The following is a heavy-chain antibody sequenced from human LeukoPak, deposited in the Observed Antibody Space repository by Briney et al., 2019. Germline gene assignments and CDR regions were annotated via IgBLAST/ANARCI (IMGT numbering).Heavy chain of an antibody. J-gene: IGHJ4*02. CDR3: ARGRSTGYPYYFEY. CDR1: GYTFTSYD. Sequence: ASVKVSCKASGYTFTSYDINWVRQATGQGLEWMGWMNPNSGSTGYTQKFQGRVTITRNTSISTAYMELSGLRSEDTAVYYCARGRSTGYPYYFEYWGQGTLVTVSS. CDR2: MNPNSGST. V-gene: IGHV1-8*03. D-gene: IGHD5-12*01.